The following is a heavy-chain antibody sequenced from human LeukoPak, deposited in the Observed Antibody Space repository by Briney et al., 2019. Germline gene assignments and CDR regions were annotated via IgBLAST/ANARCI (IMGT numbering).Heavy chain of an antibody. CDR3: ARGVAAAGTAYMDV. D-gene: IGHD6-13*01. CDR2: ISSSSSTI. Sequence: GGSLRLSCAASGFTFSSYSMNWVRQAPGKGLEWVSYISSSSSTIYYADSVKGRFTTSRDNAKNSLYLQMNSLSAEDTAVYYCARGVAAAGTAYMDVWGKGTTVTVSS. V-gene: IGHV3-48*04. CDR1: GFTFSSYS. J-gene: IGHJ6*03.